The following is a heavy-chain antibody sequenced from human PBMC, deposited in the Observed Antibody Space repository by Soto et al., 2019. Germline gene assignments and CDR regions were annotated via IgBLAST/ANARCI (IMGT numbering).Heavy chain of an antibody. D-gene: IGHD5-12*01. CDR3: ARGCRSGYSGYDSRYGMDV. J-gene: IGHJ6*02. CDR1: CGSFSGYY. CDR2: INHSGST. Sequence: SETLSLTCAVYCGSFSGYYWSWIRQPPGKGLEWIGEINHSGSTNYNPSLKSRVTTSVDTSKNQFSLKLSSVTAADTAVYYCARGCRSGYSGYDSRYGMDVWGQGTTVTVSS. V-gene: IGHV4-34*01.